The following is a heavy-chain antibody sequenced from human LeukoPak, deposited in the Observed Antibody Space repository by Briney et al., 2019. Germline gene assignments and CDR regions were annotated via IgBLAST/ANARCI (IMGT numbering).Heavy chain of an antibody. Sequence: GGSLRLSCAASGFTVSSNYMSWVRQAPGKGLEWVSVIYSGGSTYYADSVKGRFTISRDNSKNTLYLQMNSLRAEDTAVYYCARVGTIFGVVMGLDYWGQGTLVTVSS. V-gene: IGHV3-53*01. D-gene: IGHD3-3*01. CDR1: GFTVSSNY. CDR3: ARVGTIFGVVMGLDY. J-gene: IGHJ4*02. CDR2: IYSGGST.